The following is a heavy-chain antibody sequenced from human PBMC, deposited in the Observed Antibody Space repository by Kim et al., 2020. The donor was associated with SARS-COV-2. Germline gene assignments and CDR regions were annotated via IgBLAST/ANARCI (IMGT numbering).Heavy chain of an antibody. CDR1: GFTFSSYS. CDR3: ARALYTVVANYYYGMDV. J-gene: IGHJ6*02. D-gene: IGHD2-15*01. V-gene: IGHV3-48*01. Sequence: GGSLRLSCAASGFTFSSYSMNWVRQAPGKGLEWVSYISSSGSTIYYAGSVRGRFTISRDNAKSSLYLQMNSLRAEDTAVYYCARALYTVVANYYYGMDVWGQGTTVTVSS. CDR2: ISSSGSTI.